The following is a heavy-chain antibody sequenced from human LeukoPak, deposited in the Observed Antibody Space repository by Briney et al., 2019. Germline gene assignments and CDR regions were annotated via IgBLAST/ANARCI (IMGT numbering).Heavy chain of an antibody. CDR1: GGFISSYY. CDR2: IYTSGST. V-gene: IGHV4-4*07. D-gene: IGHD3-22*01. CDR3: AREEGHYYDSSGYSFDY. Sequence: SETLSLTCTVSGGFISSYYWSWIRQPARKGLEWIGRIYTSGSTTYNPSLKSRVTMSVETSKKQFSLKLSSVTAAATAVYYCAREEGHYYDSSGYSFDYWGQGTLVTVSS. J-gene: IGHJ4*02.